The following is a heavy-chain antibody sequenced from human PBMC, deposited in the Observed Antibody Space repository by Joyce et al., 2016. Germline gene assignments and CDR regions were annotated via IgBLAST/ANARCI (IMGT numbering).Heavy chain of an antibody. J-gene: IGHJ4*02. V-gene: IGHV3-7*03. CDR1: GFTFSRYW. CDR3: ARDRAAACRARPFS. Sequence: EVQLVESGGGLVQPGGSLRLACVVSGFTFSRYWMSWVRQVPGKGLEWVANMNPGGSEKYYVDSAKGRFTISRDNAKNSLYLQMNSLRAEDRAVYYCARDRAAACRARPFSWGQGTLVTVSS. CDR2: MNPGGSEK. D-gene: IGHD6-13*01.